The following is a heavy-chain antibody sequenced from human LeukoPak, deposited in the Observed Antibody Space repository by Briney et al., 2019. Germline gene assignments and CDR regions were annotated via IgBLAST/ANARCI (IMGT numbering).Heavy chain of an antibody. J-gene: IGHJ6*02. CDR1: GYTFTSYD. CDR2: MNPNSGNT. D-gene: IGHD2-2*01. CDR3: VRGAPQYCSSTSCLYGYYYYGMDV. V-gene: IGHV1-8*01. Sequence: ASVRVSCKASGYTFTSYDINWVRQAPGQGLEGMGWMNPNSGNTGYAQKFQGRVTMTRNTSISTAYMELSSLRSEDTAVYYCVRGAPQYCSSTSCLYGYYYYGMDVWGQGTTVTVSS.